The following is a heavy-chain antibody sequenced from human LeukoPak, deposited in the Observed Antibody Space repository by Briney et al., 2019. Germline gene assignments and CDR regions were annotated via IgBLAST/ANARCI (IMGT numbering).Heavy chain of an antibody. D-gene: IGHD3-22*01. CDR3: ATPYQGYYYDSSGLDY. CDR1: GYTLTELS. J-gene: IGHJ4*02. Sequence: ASVKVSCKVSGYTLTELSMHWVRQAPGNGLEGMGGFDPEDGETIYAQKFQGRVTMTEDTSTDTAYMELSSLRSEDTAVYYCATPYQGYYYDSSGLDYWGQGTLITVSS. CDR2: FDPEDGET. V-gene: IGHV1-24*01.